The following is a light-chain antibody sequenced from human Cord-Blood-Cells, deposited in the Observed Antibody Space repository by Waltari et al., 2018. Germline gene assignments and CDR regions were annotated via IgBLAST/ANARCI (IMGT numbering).Light chain of an antibody. J-gene: IGKJ1*01. CDR3: QQYNIWPPWT. CDR1: QSVSSN. V-gene: IGKV3-15*01. CDR2: GAS. Sequence: EIVMTQSPATLSVSPGERATLSCRASQSVSSNLAWYQQKPGQAPRLLIDGASTRATGIPARFSGSVSGTEFTLTISSLQSEDFAVYDCQQYNIWPPWTFGQGTKVEIK.